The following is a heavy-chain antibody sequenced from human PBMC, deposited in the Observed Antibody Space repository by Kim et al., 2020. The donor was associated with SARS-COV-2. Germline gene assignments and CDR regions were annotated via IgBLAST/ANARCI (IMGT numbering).Heavy chain of an antibody. V-gene: IGHV4-39*07. CDR2: IYYSGST. Sequence: SETLSLTCTVSGGSISSSSYYWGWIRQPPGKGLEWIGSIYYSGSTYYNPSLKSRVTISVDTSKNQFSLKLSSVTAADTAVYYCARGAMGVWFDPWGQGTL. J-gene: IGHJ5*02. CDR1: GGSISSSSYY. CDR3: ARGAMGVWFDP. D-gene: IGHD5-18*01.